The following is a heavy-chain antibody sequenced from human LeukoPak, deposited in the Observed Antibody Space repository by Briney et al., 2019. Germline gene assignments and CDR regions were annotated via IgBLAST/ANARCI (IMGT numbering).Heavy chain of an antibody. J-gene: IGHJ6*03. V-gene: IGHV1-46*01. CDR2: INPESGNT. Sequence: ASVKVSCKASGYTFTGYYMHWVRQAPGQGLEWMGIINPESGNTAYAQKFQGRITMTGDTSTSTVYMELSSLRSEDTAMYYCAKDGNWNNVPGDYYYMDVWGKGTTVAVSS. D-gene: IGHD1/OR15-1a*01. CDR1: GYTFTGYY. CDR3: AKDGNWNNVPGDYYYMDV.